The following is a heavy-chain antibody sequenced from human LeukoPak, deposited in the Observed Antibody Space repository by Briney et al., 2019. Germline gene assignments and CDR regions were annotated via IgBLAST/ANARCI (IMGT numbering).Heavy chain of an antibody. CDR1: GYTFTSYD. V-gene: IGHV1-2*02. CDR3: ARSSGWKYNIDY. D-gene: IGHD6-19*01. CDR2: MNPNSGGT. Sequence: ASVKVSCKASGYTFTSYDINWVRQATGQGLEWMVWMNPNSGGTNYAQKFQGRVTMTRDTSISTAYMELSRLRSDDTAMYYCARSSGWKYNIDYWGQGTLVTVSS. J-gene: IGHJ4*02.